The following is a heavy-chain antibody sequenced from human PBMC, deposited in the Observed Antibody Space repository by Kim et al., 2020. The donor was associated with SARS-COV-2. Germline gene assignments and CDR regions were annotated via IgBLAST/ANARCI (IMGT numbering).Heavy chain of an antibody. CDR1: GASIKNKDYL. V-gene: IGHV4-39*07. Sequence: SETLSLSCTVSGASIKNKDYLWVWVRQPSGKGLEWIASFSYTESTHYNPSLKSRVATSGDASKNLVSLRLTSVTAADTAVYDCARDPGTVRGVGNWLDP. J-gene: IGHJ5*02. CDR3: ARDPGTVRGVGNWLDP. CDR2: FSYTEST. D-gene: IGHD3-10*01.